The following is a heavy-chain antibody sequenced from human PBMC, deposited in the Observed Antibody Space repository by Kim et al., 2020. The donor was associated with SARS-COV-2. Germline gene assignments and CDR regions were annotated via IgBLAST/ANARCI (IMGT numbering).Heavy chain of an antibody. CDR1: GFTVSSNY. V-gene: IGHV3-53*04. J-gene: IGHJ6*03. CDR3: ARSPPTVAYGSGFYYMDV. D-gene: IGHD3-10*01. Sequence: GGSLRLSCAASGFTVSSNYMSWVRQAPGKGLEWVSVIYSGGSTYYADSVKGRFTISRHNSKNTLYLQMNSLRAEDTAVYYCARSPPTVAYGSGFYYMDVWGKGTTVTVSS. CDR2: IYSGGST.